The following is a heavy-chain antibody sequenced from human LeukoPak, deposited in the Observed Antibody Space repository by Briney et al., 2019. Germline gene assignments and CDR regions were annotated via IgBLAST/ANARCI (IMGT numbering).Heavy chain of an antibody. Sequence: ASVKVSCKASGYTFTSYYMHWVRQAPGQGLEWMGIINPSGGSTSYAQKFQGRVTMTRNTSISTAYMELSSLRSEDTAVYYCARVSSAIDFDYWGQGTLVTVSS. CDR2: INPSGGST. J-gene: IGHJ4*02. D-gene: IGHD6-19*01. CDR3: ARVSSAIDFDY. CDR1: GYTFTSYY. V-gene: IGHV1-46*01.